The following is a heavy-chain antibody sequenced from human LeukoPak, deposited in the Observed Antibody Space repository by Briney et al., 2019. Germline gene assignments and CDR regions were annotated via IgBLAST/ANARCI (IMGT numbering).Heavy chain of an antibody. CDR2: IIPIFGTA. CDR1: GGTFSSYA. Sequence: SVKVSCKASGGTFSSYAISWVRQAPGQGLEWMGGIIPIFGTANYAQKFQGRVTITTDESTSTAYMELSSLRSEDTAVYYCATPSEVPAAIAGLDYWGQGTLVTVSS. CDR3: ATPSEVPAAIAGLDY. D-gene: IGHD2-2*01. J-gene: IGHJ4*02. V-gene: IGHV1-69*05.